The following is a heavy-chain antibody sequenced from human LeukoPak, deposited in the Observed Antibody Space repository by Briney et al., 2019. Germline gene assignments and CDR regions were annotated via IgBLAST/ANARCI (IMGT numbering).Heavy chain of an antibody. J-gene: IGHJ3*02. Sequence: ASVKVSCKASGYTFTGYYMHWVRQAPGQGLEWMGWINPNSGGTNYAQKFQGRVTMTRDTSISTAYMELSRLRSDDTAVYYCARGGLRFLEWQPADAFDIWGRGTMVTVSS. D-gene: IGHD3-3*01. V-gene: IGHV1-2*02. CDR2: INPNSGGT. CDR3: ARGGLRFLEWQPADAFDI. CDR1: GYTFTGYY.